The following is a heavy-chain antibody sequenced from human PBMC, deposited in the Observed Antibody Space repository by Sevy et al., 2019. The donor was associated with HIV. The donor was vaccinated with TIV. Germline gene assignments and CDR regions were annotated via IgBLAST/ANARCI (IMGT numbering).Heavy chain of an antibody. V-gene: IGHV3-23*01. CDR2: IYGTGGVT. Sequence: GGSLRLSCKPSGFTFANYAMNWVRQAPGKGLEWVSTIYGTGGVTYYADSVKGRFTISRDNSKKTLYLQMNSLRTEDTAIYYCAGARFDSSGSFDAFDIWGQGTMVTVSS. D-gene: IGHD3-22*01. J-gene: IGHJ3*02. CDR3: AGARFDSSGSFDAFDI. CDR1: GFTFANYA.